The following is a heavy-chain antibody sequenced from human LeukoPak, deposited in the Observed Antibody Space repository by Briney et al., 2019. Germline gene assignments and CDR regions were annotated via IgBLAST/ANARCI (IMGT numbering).Heavy chain of an antibody. J-gene: IGHJ3*02. Sequence: TGGSLRLSCAASGFTFSSYSMNWVRQAPGKGLEWVSSISSSSSYIYYADSVKGRFTISRDNAKNSLYLQMNSLRAEDTAVYYCARAPSDYDFWSGYWGDAFDIWGQGTMVTVSS. D-gene: IGHD3-3*01. V-gene: IGHV3-21*01. CDR2: ISSSSSYI. CDR1: GFTFSSYS. CDR3: ARAPSDYDFWSGYWGDAFDI.